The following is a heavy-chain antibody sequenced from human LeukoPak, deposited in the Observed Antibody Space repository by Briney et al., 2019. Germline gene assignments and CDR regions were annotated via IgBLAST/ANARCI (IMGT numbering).Heavy chain of an antibody. J-gene: IGHJ4*02. V-gene: IGHV3-74*01. Sequence: PGRSLRLSCAASGFTFSSYWMHWVRQAPGKGLVWVSRINSDGSSTSYADSVKGRFTISRDNAKNTLYLQMNSLRAEDTAVYYCARDFMTTYYYDSSGYCFDYWGQGTLVTVSS. D-gene: IGHD3-22*01. CDR1: GFTFSSYW. CDR3: ARDFMTTYYYDSSGYCFDY. CDR2: INSDGSST.